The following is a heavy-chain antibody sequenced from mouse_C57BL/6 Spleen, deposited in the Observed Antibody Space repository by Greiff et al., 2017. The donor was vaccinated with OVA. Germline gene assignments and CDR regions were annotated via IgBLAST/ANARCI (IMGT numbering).Heavy chain of an antibody. J-gene: IGHJ4*01. V-gene: IGHV1-7*01. CDR2: INPSSGYT. CDR1: GYTFTSYW. Sequence: VPLQQSGAELATPGASVKLSCQASGYTFTSYWMPWVKQRPGQGLEWIGYINPSSGYTKYHQKFKDKATLTADKSSSTAYMQLSSLTYEDSAVYYCARDDYGFSYAMDYWGQGTSVTVSS. CDR3: ARDDYGFSYAMDY. D-gene: IGHD2-4*01.